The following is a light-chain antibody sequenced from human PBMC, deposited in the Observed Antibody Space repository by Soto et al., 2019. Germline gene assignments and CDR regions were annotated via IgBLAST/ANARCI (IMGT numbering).Light chain of an antibody. CDR2: ETS. CDR1: QSVSNY. J-gene: IGKJ5*01. CDR3: QQRHNWRDT. V-gene: IGKV3-11*01. Sequence: EIVLTQSPATLSLSPGGRATLSCRASQSVSNYLSWYQQKPGQAPRLLMYETSRRATGIPARFSGSGSGTDFTLTISSLEPEDFAVYYCQQRHNWRDTFGQGTRLEIK.